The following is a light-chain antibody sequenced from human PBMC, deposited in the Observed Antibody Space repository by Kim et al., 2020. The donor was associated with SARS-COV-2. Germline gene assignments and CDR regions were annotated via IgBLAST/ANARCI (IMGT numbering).Light chain of an antibody. CDR1: SSDVGGYDY. CDR3: SSYTISTTWV. CDR2: DVD. V-gene: IGLV2-14*04. J-gene: IGLJ3*02. Sequence: GHSFTISCTGTSSDVGGYDYVSWYQQHPGKAPKVMIYDVDKRPSGVSNRFSGSKSGNTASLTISGLQAEDEADYFCSSYTISTTWVFGGGTQLTVL.